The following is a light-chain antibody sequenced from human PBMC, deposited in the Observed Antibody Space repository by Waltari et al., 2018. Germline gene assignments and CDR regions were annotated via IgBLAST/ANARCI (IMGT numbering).Light chain of an antibody. Sequence: INCKSRQSVLDSSNNKNYLAWYQQKPGQPPKLLIYWASTRESGVPDRFSGSGSGTDFTLTISSVQAEDVAVYYCQQYYNSAGTFGQGTKLEIK. CDR3: QQYYNSAGT. CDR2: WAS. J-gene: IGKJ2*01. V-gene: IGKV4-1*01. CDR1: QSVLDSSNNKNY.